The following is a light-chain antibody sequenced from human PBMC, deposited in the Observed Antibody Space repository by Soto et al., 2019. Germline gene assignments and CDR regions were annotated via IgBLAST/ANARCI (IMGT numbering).Light chain of an antibody. CDR3: QSYDSSLSGVV. V-gene: IGLV1-40*01. CDR1: SSNIGAGYD. CDR2: ANS. Sequence: QSVLTQPPSVSGAPGQRVTISCTGRSSNIGAGYDVHWYQQLPGTAPKLLIYANSNRPSGVPDRFSGSKSGTSASLAITGLQAEDEADYYCQSYDSSLSGVVFSGGTKLTVL. J-gene: IGLJ2*01.